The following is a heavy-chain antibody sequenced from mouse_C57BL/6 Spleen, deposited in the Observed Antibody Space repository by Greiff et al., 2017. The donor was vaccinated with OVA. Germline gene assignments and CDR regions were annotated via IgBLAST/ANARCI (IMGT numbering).Heavy chain of an antibody. J-gene: IGHJ3*01. CDR1: GYTFTSYW. D-gene: IGHD2-3*01. Sequence: VQLQQSGAELVKPGASVKMSCKASGYTFTSYWITWVKQRPGQGLEWIGDIYPGSGSTNYTETFKSKATLTVDTSSSTAYMQLSSLTSEDSAVYYCARVPSDGAWFAYWGQGTLVTVSA. CDR2: IYPGSGST. CDR3: ARVPSDGAWFAY. V-gene: IGHV1-55*01.